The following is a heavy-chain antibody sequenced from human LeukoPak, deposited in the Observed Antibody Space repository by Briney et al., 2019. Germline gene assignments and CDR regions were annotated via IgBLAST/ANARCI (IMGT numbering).Heavy chain of an antibody. CDR2: ISSSGSTI. CDR1: GFTFSSYE. Sequence: GGSLRLSCAASGFTFSSYEMNWVRQAPGKGLEWVSYISSSGSTIYYADSVEGRFTISRDNAKNSLYLQMNSLRAEDTAVYYCARTDTAMVPFDYWGQGTLVTVSS. V-gene: IGHV3-48*03. CDR3: ARTDTAMVPFDY. D-gene: IGHD5-18*01. J-gene: IGHJ4*02.